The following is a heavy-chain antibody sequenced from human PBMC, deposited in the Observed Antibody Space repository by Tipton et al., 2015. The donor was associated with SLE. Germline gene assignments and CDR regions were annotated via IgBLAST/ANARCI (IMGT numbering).Heavy chain of an antibody. CDR2: ISSSSSYI. Sequence: SLRLSCAASGFTFSSYSMNWVRQAPGKGLEWVSSISSSSSYIYYADSVKGRFTISRDNAKNSLYLQMNSLRAEDTAVYYCARQQLGRGMDVWGQGTLVTVSS. J-gene: IGHJ4*02. CDR1: GFTFSSYS. CDR3: ARQQLGRGMDV. V-gene: IGHV3-21*01. D-gene: IGHD6-6*01.